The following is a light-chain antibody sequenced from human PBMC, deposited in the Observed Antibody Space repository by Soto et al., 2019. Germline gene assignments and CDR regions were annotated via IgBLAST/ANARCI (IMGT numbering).Light chain of an antibody. CDR2: KGS. CDR3: CSYAGSSTFGV. V-gene: IGLV2-23*03. CDR1: SSDVGSYNL. J-gene: IGLJ2*01. Sequence: QSALTQPASVSGSPGQSITISCTGTSSDVGSYNLVSWYQQHPGKAPKLMIYKGSKRPSGVSNRFSGSKSGNTASLTISGLQAEDEADYYCCSYAGSSTFGVFGGGTKLTVL.